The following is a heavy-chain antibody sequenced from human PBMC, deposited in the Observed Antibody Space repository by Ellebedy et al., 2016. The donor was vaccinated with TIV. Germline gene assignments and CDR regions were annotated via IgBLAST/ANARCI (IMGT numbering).Heavy chain of an antibody. D-gene: IGHD2-2*01. J-gene: IGHJ4*02. V-gene: IGHV3-23*01. Sequence: LSLTCAVYGGSFSGYYWSWVRQAPGRGREWVSAISGSGGRTYYADSVKGRFTISRDNSKNTLYLQMNSLRAEDTAVYYCTSLDYWGQGTLVTVSS. CDR2: ISGSGGRT. CDR3: TSLDY. CDR1: GGSFSGYY.